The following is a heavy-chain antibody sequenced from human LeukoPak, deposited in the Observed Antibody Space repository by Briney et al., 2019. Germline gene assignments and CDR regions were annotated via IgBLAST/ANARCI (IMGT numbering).Heavy chain of an antibody. V-gene: IGHV3-21*01. CDR3: ARRKQVDWYVDT. CDR2: ISSSSYI. Sequence: PGGSLRLSCAASGFTFSSYSMNRGPQAPGKGLEWVSSISSSSYIYYTESVKGRSTISRDNAKNSLYLQMRSLRAEVTAVERCARRKQVDWYVDTSGPGKLVTASS. D-gene: IGHD3-9*01. J-gene: IGHJ5*02. CDR1: GFTFSSYS.